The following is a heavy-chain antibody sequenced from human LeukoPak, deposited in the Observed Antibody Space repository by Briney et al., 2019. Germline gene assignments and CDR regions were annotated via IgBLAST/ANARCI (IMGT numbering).Heavy chain of an antibody. D-gene: IGHD3-10*01. CDR2: IIPIFGTA. Sequence: SVKVSCKASGGTFSSYAISWVRQAPGQGLEWMGGIIPIFGTANYAQKFQGRVTITTDESTSTAYMELSSLRSEDTAVYYCARDPVGTSRGGYFDYWGQGTLVTVSS. V-gene: IGHV1-69*05. CDR3: ARDPVGTSRGGYFDY. J-gene: IGHJ4*02. CDR1: GGTFSSYA.